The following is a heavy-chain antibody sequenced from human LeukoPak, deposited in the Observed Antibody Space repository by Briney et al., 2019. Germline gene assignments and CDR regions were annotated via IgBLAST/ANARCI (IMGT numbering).Heavy chain of an antibody. CDR1: GFSFRSYA. Sequence: PGGSLRLSCAASGFSFRSYAMSWVRQAPGKGLEWVSAISGSGTNTYYADSVKGRFTISRDNSKNTLDLQMNSLRAEDTAVYYCARRAGAYSHPYDYWGQGTLVTVSS. CDR2: ISGSGTNT. D-gene: IGHD4/OR15-4a*01. J-gene: IGHJ4*02. V-gene: IGHV3-23*01. CDR3: ARRAGAYSHPYDY.